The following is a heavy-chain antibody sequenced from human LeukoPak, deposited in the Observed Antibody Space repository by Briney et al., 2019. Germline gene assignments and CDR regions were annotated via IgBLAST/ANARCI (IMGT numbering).Heavy chain of an antibody. D-gene: IGHD2-15*01. CDR1: GFTFSSYS. CDR3: ARADCSGGSCYPYFDY. Sequence: GGSLRLSCAASGFTFSSYSMNWVRQAPGKGLEWVSSISSSSYIYYADSVKGRFTISRDNAKNSLYLQMNSLRAEDTAVYYCARADCSGGSCYPYFDYWGQGTLVTVSS. J-gene: IGHJ4*02. V-gene: IGHV3-21*01. CDR2: ISSSSYI.